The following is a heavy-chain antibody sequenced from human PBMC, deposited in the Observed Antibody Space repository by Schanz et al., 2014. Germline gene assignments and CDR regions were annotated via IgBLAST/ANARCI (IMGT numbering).Heavy chain of an antibody. CDR3: ARGGLAYYFDD. CDR1: GFSVGNKY. J-gene: IGHJ4*02. V-gene: IGHV3-66*01. Sequence: EVQLVESGGGLVQPGGSLRLSCAASGFSVGNKYMNWVRQAPGKGLEWVSFIYIGGSTYYADSVKGRFTISRDNSKNTVYIQMNSLRAEDTAVYYCARGGLAYYFDDWGQGTLVTVSS. CDR2: IYIGGST.